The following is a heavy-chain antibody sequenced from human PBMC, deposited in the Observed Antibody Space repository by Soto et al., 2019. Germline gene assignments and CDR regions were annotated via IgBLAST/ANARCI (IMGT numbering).Heavy chain of an antibody. D-gene: IGHD4-4*01. V-gene: IGHV4-34*01. CDR2: INHSGST. Sequence: SETLSLTCAVYGGSFSGHYWSWIRQPPGKGLEWIGEINHSGSTNYNPSLKSRVTISVDTSKNQFSLKLSSVTAADTAVYYCAVAKGYSNLNWFDPWGQGTLVTVSS. J-gene: IGHJ5*02. CDR1: GGSFSGHY. CDR3: AVAKGYSNLNWFDP.